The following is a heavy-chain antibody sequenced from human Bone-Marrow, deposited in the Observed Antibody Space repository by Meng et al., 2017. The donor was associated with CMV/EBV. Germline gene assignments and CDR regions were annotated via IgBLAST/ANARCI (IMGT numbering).Heavy chain of an antibody. CDR3: VCSGYDSLNFDY. CDR1: GGSISSSSYY. CDR2: IYYSGST. J-gene: IGHJ4*02. D-gene: IGHD5-12*01. V-gene: IGHV4-39*01. Sequence: QLQLQESGPGLVKPSETLSHTCTVAGGSISSSSYYWGWIRQPPGEGLEWIGSIYYSGSTYYNPSLKSRVTISVDTSKNQFSLKLSTVTAADTAVYYCVCSGYDSLNFDYWGQGTLVTVSS.